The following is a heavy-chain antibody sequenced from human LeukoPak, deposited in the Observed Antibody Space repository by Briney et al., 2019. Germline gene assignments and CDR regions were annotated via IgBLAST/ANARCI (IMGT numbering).Heavy chain of an antibody. V-gene: IGHV3-9*01. CDR1: GFTFDDYV. Sequence: GGSLRLSCAASGFTFDDYVMHWVRQAPGKGLEWVSGISWNSGSIGYADSVKGRFTISRDNSKNTLYLQMNSLRAEDTAVYYCAKESGSYALFDYWGQGTLVTVSS. CDR2: ISWNSGSI. D-gene: IGHD1-26*01. J-gene: IGHJ4*02. CDR3: AKESGSYALFDY.